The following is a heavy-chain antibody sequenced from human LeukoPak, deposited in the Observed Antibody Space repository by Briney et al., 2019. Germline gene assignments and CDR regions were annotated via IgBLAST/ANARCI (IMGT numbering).Heavy chain of an antibody. CDR1: GFTFSSYA. D-gene: IGHD6-19*01. J-gene: IGHJ4*02. CDR3: AKRRAVAGPKGYFDY. CDR2: ISGSGGST. V-gene: IGHV3-23*01. Sequence: PGGSLRLSCAASGFTFSSYAMSWVRQAPGKGLEWVSAISGSGGSTYYADSVKGRFTISRDKSKNTLYLQMNSLRAEDTAVYYCAKRRAVAGPKGYFDYWGQGTLVTVSS.